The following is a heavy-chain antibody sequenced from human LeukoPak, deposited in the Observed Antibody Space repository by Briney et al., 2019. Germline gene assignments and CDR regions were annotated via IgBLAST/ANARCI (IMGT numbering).Heavy chain of an antibody. CDR3: ARVSTMVRGVLDYYYMDV. CDR2: INPNSGGT. V-gene: IGHV1-2*02. CDR1: GYTFTGYY. J-gene: IGHJ6*03. Sequence: ASVKVSCKASGYTFTGYYMHWVRQAPGQGLEWMGWINPNSGGTNYAQKFQGRVTMTRDTSISTAYMELSRLRSNDTAVYYCARVSTMVRGVLDYYYMDVWGKGTTVTVSS. D-gene: IGHD3-10*01.